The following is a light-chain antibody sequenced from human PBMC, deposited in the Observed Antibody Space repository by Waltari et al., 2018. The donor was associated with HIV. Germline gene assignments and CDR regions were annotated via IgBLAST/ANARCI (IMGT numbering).Light chain of an antibody. Sequence: QPLLTQPPSISAAPGQTVTISGSGRTSNIGSYYVSWYQQFPGAGPKLPSYDDDARPSGIPDLYSASKSGTSATLAITGVQIGDEADYYCATWDIKLNDGAFGGGTKLTVL. J-gene: IGLJ2*01. CDR2: DDD. CDR1: TSNIGSYY. CDR3: ATWDIKLNDGA. V-gene: IGLV1-51*01.